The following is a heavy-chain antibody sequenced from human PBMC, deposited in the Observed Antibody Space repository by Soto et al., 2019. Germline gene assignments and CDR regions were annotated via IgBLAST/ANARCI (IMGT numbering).Heavy chain of an antibody. J-gene: IGHJ4*02. V-gene: IGHV4-31*03. CDR1: GGSISSGGYY. CDR2: IYYSGST. D-gene: IGHD3-9*01. Sequence: PSETLSLTCTVSGGSISSGGYYWSWIRQHPGKGLEWIGYIYYSGSTYYNPSLKSRVTISVDTSKNQFSLKLSSVTAADTAVYYCARGPYYDILTGYPNFDYWGQGTLVTVSS. CDR3: ARGPYYDILTGYPNFDY.